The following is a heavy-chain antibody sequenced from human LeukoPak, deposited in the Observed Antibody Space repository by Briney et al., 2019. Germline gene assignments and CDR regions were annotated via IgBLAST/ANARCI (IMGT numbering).Heavy chain of an antibody. D-gene: IGHD6-13*01. CDR3: ARVRPDGIRYSSSWSLDY. J-gene: IGHJ4*02. CDR2: INHSGST. Sequence: PSETLSLTCAVYGGSFSGYYWSWIRQPPWKGLMWIGEINHSGSTNYNPPLKSRVTISVDTSKNQFSLKLSSVTAADTAVYYCARVRPDGIRYSSSWSLDYWGQGTLVTVSS. V-gene: IGHV4-34*01. CDR1: GGSFSGYY.